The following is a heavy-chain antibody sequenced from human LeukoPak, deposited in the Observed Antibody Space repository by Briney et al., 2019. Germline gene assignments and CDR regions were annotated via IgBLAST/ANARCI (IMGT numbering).Heavy chain of an antibody. V-gene: IGHV1-2*02. CDR2: INPNSGGT. Sequence: GASVTVSFKASGYTFTVYYMHWVRQAPGQGLEWMGWINPNSGGTNYAQKFQGRGTMTRDTSISTAYMDLSRLRSDDTAVYYCAALKSLDYWGQGTLVTVSS. J-gene: IGHJ4*02. CDR1: GYTFTVYY. CDR3: AALKSLDY.